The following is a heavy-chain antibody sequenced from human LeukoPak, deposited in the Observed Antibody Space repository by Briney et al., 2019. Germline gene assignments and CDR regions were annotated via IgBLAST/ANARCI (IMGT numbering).Heavy chain of an antibody. D-gene: IGHD3-22*01. CDR1: GYTFTVYY. CDR3: ATLYDSSGYYLGDY. CDR2: INPNSGGA. Sequence: GASVKVSCKASGYTFTVYYMHWVRQAPGQGLEWMGWINPNSGGANYAQKFQGRVTMTRDTSISTAYMELSRLRSDDTAVYYCATLYDSSGYYLGDYWGQGTLVTVSS. J-gene: IGHJ4*02. V-gene: IGHV1-2*02.